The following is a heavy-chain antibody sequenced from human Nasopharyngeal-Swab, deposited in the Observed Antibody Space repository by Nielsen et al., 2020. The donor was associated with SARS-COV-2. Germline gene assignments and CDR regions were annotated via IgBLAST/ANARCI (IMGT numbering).Heavy chain of an antibody. J-gene: IGHJ4*02. CDR3: ARVGRLRSEFDY. CDR2: MKQDGSVK. V-gene: IGHV3-7*01. CDR1: GFNFSSFW. Sequence: GESLKISCTASGFNFSSFWMSWFRQAPGKGLEWVANMKQDGSVKYYLDSVKGRFTISRDNAKNSLYLQMNSLRAEDTAVYYCARVGRLRSEFDYWGQGTLVTVSS. D-gene: IGHD3-10*02.